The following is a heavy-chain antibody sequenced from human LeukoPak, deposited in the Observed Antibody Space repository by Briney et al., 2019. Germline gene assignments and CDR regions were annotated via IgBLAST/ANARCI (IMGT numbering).Heavy chain of an antibody. V-gene: IGHV3-23*01. Sequence: SGGSLRLSCATSQFKFNNYGMTWVRQAPGKGLEWVSSITGSGGRTQYADSVQGRFTISRDNSKNTLYLQMNSLRAEDTAVYYCARFGVGATQYAFDIWGQGTMVTVSS. CDR3: ARFGVGATQYAFDI. J-gene: IGHJ3*02. CDR1: QFKFNNYG. CDR2: ITGSGGRT. D-gene: IGHD1-26*01.